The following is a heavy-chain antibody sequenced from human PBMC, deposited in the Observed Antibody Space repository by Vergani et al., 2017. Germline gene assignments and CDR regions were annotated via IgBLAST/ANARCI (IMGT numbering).Heavy chain of an antibody. V-gene: IGHV4-31*03. CDR3: ARVKGVVTTTPYYYYGMDV. CDR1: GGSISSGGYY. Sequence: QVQLQESGPGLVKPSQTLSLTCTVSGGSISSGGYYWSWIRQHPGKGLEWIGYIYYSGSTYYNPSRKSRVTISVDTSKNQFSLKLSAVTAADTAVYYCARVKGVVTTTPYYYYGMDVWGQGTTVTVSS. J-gene: IGHJ6*02. CDR2: IYYSGST. D-gene: IGHD2-21*02.